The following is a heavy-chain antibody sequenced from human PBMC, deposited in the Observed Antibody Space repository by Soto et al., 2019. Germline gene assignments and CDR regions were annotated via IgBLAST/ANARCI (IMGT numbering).Heavy chain of an antibody. CDR3: ERGGSGIYGMDF. CDR2: IIRGGSST. J-gene: IGHJ6*02. V-gene: IGHV3-74*01. CDR1: GFTFSSYW. Sequence: EVQLVESGGGLVQPGGSLRLACAASGFTFSSYWMHWVRQAPGKGLVWISRIIRGGSSTNYADSVKGRFTISRDNAKHTLDLEINSLRAVDTAVYFCERGGSGIYGMDFWGQGTTVIVS. D-gene: IGHD1-20*01.